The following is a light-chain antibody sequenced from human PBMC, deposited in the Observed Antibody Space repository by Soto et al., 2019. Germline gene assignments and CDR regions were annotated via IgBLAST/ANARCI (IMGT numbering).Light chain of an antibody. Sequence: EIWMTLSPATLSVSPGGRATLSCRASQSISGTLAWYRQKPGKAPRLLIYGASTRATSFPDRFSGSGYGTEFILTISAIETEDSAIYHCHQHGGTPETFGQGTKVDIK. CDR2: GAS. V-gene: IGKV3-15*01. J-gene: IGKJ1*01. CDR1: QSISGT. CDR3: HQHGGTPET.